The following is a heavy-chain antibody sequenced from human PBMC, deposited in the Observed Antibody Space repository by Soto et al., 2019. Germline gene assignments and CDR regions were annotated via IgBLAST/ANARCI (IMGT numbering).Heavy chain of an antibody. Sequence: PVGALRLSCAASGFTFDDYTMHWVRQAPGKGLEWVSLISWDGGSTYYADSVKGRFTISRDNSKNSLYLQMNSLRTEDTALYYCAKDKTYYYDSSGYYYYFDYWGQGTLVTVSS. V-gene: IGHV3-43*01. CDR3: AKDKTYYYDSSGYYYYFDY. D-gene: IGHD3-22*01. CDR2: ISWDGGST. CDR1: GFTFDDYT. J-gene: IGHJ4*02.